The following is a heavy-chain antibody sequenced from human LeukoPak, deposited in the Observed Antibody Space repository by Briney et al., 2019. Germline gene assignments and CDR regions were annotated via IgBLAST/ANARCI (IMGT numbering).Heavy chain of an antibody. CDR3: ARADGTNSGTNAFDV. Sequence: ASVKVSCKTSGYKFNVYDILWVRQAPGHGLDYVGWISTYTGRANYAQKFQGRVSIITDTSTSTAYLELTSLTSSDTGLYYCARADGTNSGTNAFDVWGLGTMVTVAS. J-gene: IGHJ3*01. V-gene: IGHV1-18*01. D-gene: IGHD4-23*01. CDR1: GYKFNVYD. CDR2: ISTYTGRA.